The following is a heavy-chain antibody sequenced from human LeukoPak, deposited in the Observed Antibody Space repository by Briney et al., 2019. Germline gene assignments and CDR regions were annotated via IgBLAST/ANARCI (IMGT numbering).Heavy chain of an antibody. CDR2: INPNSGGT. V-gene: IGHV1-2*02. CDR3: ARAGRDVGATPPDY. D-gene: IGHD1-26*01. CDR1: GYTFTGYY. Sequence: ASVKVSCKASGYTFTGYYMHWVRQAPGQGLEWMGWINPNSGGTNYAQKFQGRVTMTGDTSISTAYMELSRLRSDDTAVYYCARAGRDVGATPPDYWGQGTLVTVSS. J-gene: IGHJ4*02.